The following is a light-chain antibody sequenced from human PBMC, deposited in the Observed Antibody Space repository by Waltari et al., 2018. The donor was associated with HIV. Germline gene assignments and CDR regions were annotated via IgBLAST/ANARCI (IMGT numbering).Light chain of an antibody. CDR3: AAWDDNLNAML. V-gene: IGLV1-36*01. CDR2: FDD. J-gene: IGLJ3*02. Sequence: QSALTQPPSVSAAPRQRVTISCSGTRSNIGKTAVNWYRQFPGTTPTLLIYFDDLLSSGVSDRFSASKSGTSASLAISGLQSEDEADYYCAAWDDNLNAMLFGGGTRLTVL. CDR1: RSNIGKTA.